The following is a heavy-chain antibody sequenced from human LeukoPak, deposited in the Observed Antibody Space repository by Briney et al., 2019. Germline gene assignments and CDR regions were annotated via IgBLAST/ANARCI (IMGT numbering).Heavy chain of an antibody. V-gene: IGHV4-59*12. Sequence: SETLSLTCTVSGGSISSYYWSWIRQPPGKGLEWIGYIYYSGSTNYNPSLKSRVTISVDTSKNQFSLKLSSVTAADTAVYYCARAFTYYYDSSGLRDSYYYYYMDVWGKGTTVTVSS. J-gene: IGHJ6*03. D-gene: IGHD3-22*01. CDR2: IYYSGST. CDR3: ARAFTYYYDSSGLRDSYYYYYMDV. CDR1: GGSISSYY.